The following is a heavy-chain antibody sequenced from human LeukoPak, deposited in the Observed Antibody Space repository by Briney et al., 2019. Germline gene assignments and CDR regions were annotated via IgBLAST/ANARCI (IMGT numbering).Heavy chain of an antibody. Sequence: GGSLRLSCAASGFTFSSYAMSWVRQAPGKGLEWVSAISGSGGSTYYADSVKGRFTISRDNSKNTLYLQMNSLRAEDTAVYYCAKSGGPIVATIWGYYFDYWGQGTLVTVSS. CDR2: ISGSGGST. CDR3: AKSGGPIVATIWGYYFDY. V-gene: IGHV3-23*01. J-gene: IGHJ4*02. CDR1: GFTFSSYA. D-gene: IGHD5-12*01.